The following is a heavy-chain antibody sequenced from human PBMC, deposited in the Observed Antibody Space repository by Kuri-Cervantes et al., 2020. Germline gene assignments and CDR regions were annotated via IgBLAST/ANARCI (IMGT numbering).Heavy chain of an antibody. CDR1: GFSLSTHGMC. D-gene: IGHD3-9*01. CDR3: AHSPRYFDWLLPFDY. J-gene: IGHJ4*02. V-gene: IGHV2-70*12. Sequence: SGPTLVKPTQTLTLTCTFSGFSLSTHGMCVSWIRQPPGKALEWLALIDWENDKYYTTSLKTRLTISKDTSKNQVVLTMTNMDPVDTGTYYCAHSPRYFDWLLPFDYWGQGTLVTVSS. CDR2: IDWENDK.